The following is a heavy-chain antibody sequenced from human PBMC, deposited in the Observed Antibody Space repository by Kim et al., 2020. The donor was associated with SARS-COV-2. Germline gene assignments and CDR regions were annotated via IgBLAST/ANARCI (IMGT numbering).Heavy chain of an antibody. D-gene: IGHD3-3*01. CDR2: IYYSGST. J-gene: IGHJ3*02. V-gene: IGHV4-59*08. Sequence: SETLSLTCTVSGGSISSYYWSWIRQPPGKGLEWIGYIYYSGSTNYNPSLKSRVTISVDTSKNQFSLKLSSVTAADTAVYYCAGQKTAPLGIFGVVIAPGAFDIWGQGTMVTVSP. CDR1: GGSISSYY. CDR3: AGQKTAPLGIFGVVIAPGAFDI.